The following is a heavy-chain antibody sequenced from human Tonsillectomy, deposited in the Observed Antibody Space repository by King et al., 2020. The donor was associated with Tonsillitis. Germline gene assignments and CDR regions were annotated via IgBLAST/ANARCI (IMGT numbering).Heavy chain of an antibody. CDR3: AKKGLQSSGPYYFDC. Sequence: VQLVESGGGWVQPGGSLRLSCAASGFTFSSYAMTWVRQAPGKGLEWVSAISGSGDTTYYADSVKGRFTISRDISENTLYLQRNSLRAEDTAVYYCAKKGLQSSGPYYFDCWGQGTLVAVSS. D-gene: IGHD5-24*01. V-gene: IGHV3-23*04. CDR2: ISGSGDTT. J-gene: IGHJ4*02. CDR1: GFTFSSYA.